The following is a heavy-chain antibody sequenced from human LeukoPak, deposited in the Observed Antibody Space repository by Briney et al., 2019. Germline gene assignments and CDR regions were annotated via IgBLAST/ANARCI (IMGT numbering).Heavy chain of an antibody. J-gene: IGHJ3*02. CDR1: GFTFDDYA. Sequence: GRSLRLSCAASGFTFDDYAMHWVRQAPGKGLEWVSGISWNSGSIGYADSVKGRFTISKDNAKNSLYLQMNSLRAEDTALYYCAKDVTLNYDILTGCAFDIWGQGTMVTVSS. D-gene: IGHD3-9*01. V-gene: IGHV3-9*01. CDR2: ISWNSGSI. CDR3: AKDVTLNYDILTGCAFDI.